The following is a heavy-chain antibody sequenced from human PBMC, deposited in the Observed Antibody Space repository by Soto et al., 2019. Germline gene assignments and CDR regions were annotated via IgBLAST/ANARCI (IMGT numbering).Heavy chain of an antibody. D-gene: IGHD3-9*01. V-gene: IGHV4-59*01. CDR1: GGSISTYY. J-gene: IGHJ5*02. CDR2: IYYSGST. CDR3: ARDRLANWFDP. Sequence: LSLTCTVSGGSISTYYWSWIWQPPGKGLEWIGYIYYSGSTNYNPSLKSRVSISVDTSKNQFSLKLSSVTAADTAVYYCARDRLANWFDPWGQGTLVTVSS.